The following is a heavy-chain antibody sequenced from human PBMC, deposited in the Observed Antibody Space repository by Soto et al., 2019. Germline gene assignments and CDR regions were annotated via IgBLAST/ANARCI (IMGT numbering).Heavy chain of an antibody. CDR3: ARDMYSSSGWFDP. Sequence: GGSLRLSCAASGFTFSSYSMNWVRQAPGKGLEWVSSISSSSSYIYYADSVKGRFIIPRDNAKNSLYLQMNSLRAEDTAVYYCARDMYSSSGWFDPWGQGTLVTVSS. J-gene: IGHJ5*02. D-gene: IGHD6-6*01. V-gene: IGHV3-21*01. CDR2: ISSSSSYI. CDR1: GFTFSSYS.